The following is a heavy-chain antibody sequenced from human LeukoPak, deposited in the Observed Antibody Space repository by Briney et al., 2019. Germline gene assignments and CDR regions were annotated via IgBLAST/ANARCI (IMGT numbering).Heavy chain of an antibody. CDR2: IWYDGSNK. Sequence: GGSLRLSCAASGFTFSSYGMHWVRQAPGKGLEWVAVIWYDGSNKYYADSVKGRFTISRDNSKNTLYLQMNSLRAGDTAVYYCARPKGSSGWNRLGFDYWGQGTLVTVSS. CDR3: ARPKGSSGWNRLGFDY. V-gene: IGHV3-33*01. D-gene: IGHD6-19*01. CDR1: GFTFSSYG. J-gene: IGHJ4*02.